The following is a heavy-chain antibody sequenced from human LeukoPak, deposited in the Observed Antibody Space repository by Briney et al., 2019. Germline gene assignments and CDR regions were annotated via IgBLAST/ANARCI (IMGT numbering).Heavy chain of an antibody. CDR2: IYYSGST. Sequence: PSETLSLTCTVSGGSISSYYWSWIRQPPGKGLEWIGYIYYSGSTNYNPSLKSRVTISVDTSKNQFSLKLSSVTAADTAVYYCARHKYRSSEGVFDYWGQGTLVTVSS. CDR3: ARHKYRSSEGVFDY. CDR1: GGSISSYY. J-gene: IGHJ4*02. D-gene: IGHD3-16*02. V-gene: IGHV4-59*08.